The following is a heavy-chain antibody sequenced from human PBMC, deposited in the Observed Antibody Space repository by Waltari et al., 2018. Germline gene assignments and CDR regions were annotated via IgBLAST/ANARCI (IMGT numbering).Heavy chain of an antibody. V-gene: IGHV3-23*04. Sequence: EVQLVESGGGLVQPGGSLRLSCSTSGFPFISYAISCVRQSPGKGLEWVSAISGSGGSTYYADSVKGRCTISRDNSKNTLYLQMNSLRAEDTAVYYCAKGRRGSWVYYYYMDVWGKGTTVTVSS. CDR3: AKGRRGSWVYYYYMDV. D-gene: IGHD6-13*01. CDR1: GFPFISYA. J-gene: IGHJ6*03. CDR2: ISGSGGST.